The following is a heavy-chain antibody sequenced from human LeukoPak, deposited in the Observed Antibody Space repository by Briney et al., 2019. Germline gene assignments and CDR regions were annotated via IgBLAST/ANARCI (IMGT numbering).Heavy chain of an antibody. D-gene: IGHD3-10*01. V-gene: IGHV4-39*01. CDR2: IYYSGST. J-gene: IGHJ4*02. Sequence: SETLSLTCTVSGGSISSSSYYWGWIRQPPGKGLEWIGSIYYSGSTYYNQSPKSRVTISVDTSKNQFSLKLSSVTAADTAVYYCASVWFGQLSTPNFDYWGQGTLVTVSS. CDR3: ASVWFGQLSTPNFDY. CDR1: GGSISSSSYY.